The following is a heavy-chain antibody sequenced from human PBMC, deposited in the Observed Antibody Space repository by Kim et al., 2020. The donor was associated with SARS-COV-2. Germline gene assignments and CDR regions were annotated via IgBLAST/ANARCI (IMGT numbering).Heavy chain of an antibody. CDR3: ARDVAGATSYFDY. J-gene: IGHJ4*02. CDR1: GGSVSSGSYY. D-gene: IGHD1-26*01. CDR2: IYYSGST. Sequence: SETLSLTCTVSGGSVSSGSYYWSWIRQPPGKGLEWIGYIYYSGSTNYNPSLKSRVTISVDTSKNQFSLKLSSVTAADTAVYYCARDVAGATSYFDYWGQGTLVTVSS. V-gene: IGHV4-61*01.